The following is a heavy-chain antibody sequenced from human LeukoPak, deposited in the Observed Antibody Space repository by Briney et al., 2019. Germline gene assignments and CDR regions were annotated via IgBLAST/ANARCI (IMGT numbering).Heavy chain of an antibody. V-gene: IGHV4-4*07. D-gene: IGHD2-15*01. CDR1: GGSISSYY. Sequence: SETLSLTCTVSGGSISSYYWSWIRQPAGKGLEWIGRIYTSGSTNYNPSLKSRVTMSVDTSKNQFSLELSSVTAADTAVYYCAREGYCSGGSCSIDYWGQGTLVTVSS. CDR3: AREGYCSGGSCSIDY. CDR2: IYTSGST. J-gene: IGHJ4*02.